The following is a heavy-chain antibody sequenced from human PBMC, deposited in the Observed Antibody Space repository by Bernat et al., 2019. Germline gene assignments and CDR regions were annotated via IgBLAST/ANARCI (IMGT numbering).Heavy chain of an antibody. CDR2: ISGSGGST. CDR3: ARDADTSGHYSHFDS. Sequence: EVQLLESGGGLVQPGGSPRLSCAASGFTFSNYAMSWVRQAPGRGLEWVSAISGSGGSTYYADSEKGRFTISRDNSKNTLSLQMSNLRPEDTGVYYCARDADTSGHYSHFDSWGQGTLVTVSS. CDR1: GFTFSNYA. V-gene: IGHV3-23*01. J-gene: IGHJ4*02. D-gene: IGHD3-22*01.